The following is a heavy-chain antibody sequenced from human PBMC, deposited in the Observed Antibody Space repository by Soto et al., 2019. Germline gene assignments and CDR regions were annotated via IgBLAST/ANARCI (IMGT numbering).Heavy chain of an antibody. J-gene: IGHJ3*02. CDR1: GFTFSTHA. V-gene: IGHV3-23*01. CDR2: VDVGGGST. CDR3: ARDSGPAGGGACDI. Sequence: EVQLLESGGGLVQPGGSLRLSCAASGFTFSTHAMIWVRQAPGKGLNWVSTVDVGGGSTYYTDSVKGRFTVSRDNSKXXXYLQLNTLRAEDTAIYFCARDSGPAGGGACDIWGQGTMVTVSS. D-gene: IGHD6-25*01.